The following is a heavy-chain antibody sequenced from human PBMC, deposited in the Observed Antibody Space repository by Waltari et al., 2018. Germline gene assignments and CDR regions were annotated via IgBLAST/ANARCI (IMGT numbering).Heavy chain of an antibody. V-gene: IGHV3-23*01. J-gene: IGHJ4*02. Sequence: EVQLLESGGDLVQPGESLGLSCAASGFTFGSYAMSWVRQAPGRGLEWVSTINGGGSTTFYAGAVKGRFTVSRDNSKNTLYLQINSLRVDDTAVYYCARDSWNNIWHRDYWGQGTLVTVSS. CDR1: GFTFGSYA. CDR3: ARDSWNNIWHRDY. CDR2: INGGGSTT. D-gene: IGHD1-1*01.